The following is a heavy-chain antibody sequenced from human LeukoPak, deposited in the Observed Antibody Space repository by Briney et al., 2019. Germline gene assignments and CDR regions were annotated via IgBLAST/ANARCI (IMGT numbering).Heavy chain of an antibody. J-gene: IGHJ4*02. D-gene: IGHD4-17*01. V-gene: IGHV7-4-1*02. Sequence: ASVKVSCKASGYTFTGYYMHWVRQAPGRGLEWMGWINTKTGNPSYARGFTGRFVVSLDTSVTTTYLQINSLKPEDTGFYFCARGADYGDYTQFYWGQGSLVSVSA. CDR3: ARGADYGDYTQFY. CDR1: GYTFTGYY. CDR2: INTKTGNP.